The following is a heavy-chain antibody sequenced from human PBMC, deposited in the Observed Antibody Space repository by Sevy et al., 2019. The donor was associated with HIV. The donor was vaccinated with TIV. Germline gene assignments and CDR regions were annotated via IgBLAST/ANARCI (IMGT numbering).Heavy chain of an antibody. CDR1: GFTFNRYW. Sequence: GGSLRLSCAASGFTFNRYWMHWVRQAPGKGPVWLARIDGDGSATTYTDSVKGRITISRDNAQDTLYLQMNSLRTEDTAIYYCARIATGHTFGLPDFWGQGTLVTVSS. V-gene: IGHV3-74*01. J-gene: IGHJ4*02. CDR3: ARIATGHTFGLPDF. D-gene: IGHD1-1*01. CDR2: IDGDGSAT.